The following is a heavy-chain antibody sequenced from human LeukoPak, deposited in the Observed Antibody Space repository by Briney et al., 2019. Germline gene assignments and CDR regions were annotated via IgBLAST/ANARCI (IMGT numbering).Heavy chain of an antibody. D-gene: IGHD2-2*01. CDR2: IYYSGST. CDR1: GGSISSYY. J-gene: IGHJ5*02. V-gene: IGHV4-59*01. CDR3: ARQYQTTGWFDP. Sequence: SETLSLTCTVSGGSISSYYWSWIRQPPGKELKWIGYIYYSGSTNYNPPLKSRVTISVDTSKNQFSLKLSSVTAADTAVYYCARQYQTTGWFDPWGQGTLVTVSS.